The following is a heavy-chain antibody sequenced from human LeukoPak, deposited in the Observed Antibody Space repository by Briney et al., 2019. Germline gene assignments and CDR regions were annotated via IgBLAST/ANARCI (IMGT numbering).Heavy chain of an antibody. V-gene: IGHV3-74*01. CDR2: IKSDGST. D-gene: IGHD3-22*01. Sequence: GGSLRLSCAASGFTFSSYWMHWVRQAPGKGLVWVSRIKSDGSTRYADSVKGRFTISRDNAKNTVSLQMNSLRAEDTGVYYCARAQSEIGGYYPEYFRHWGQGTLVTVSP. J-gene: IGHJ1*01. CDR1: GFTFSSYW. CDR3: ARAQSEIGGYYPEYFRH.